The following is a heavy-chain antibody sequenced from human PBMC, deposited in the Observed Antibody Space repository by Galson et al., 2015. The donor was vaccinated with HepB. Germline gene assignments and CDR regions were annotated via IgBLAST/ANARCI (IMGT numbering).Heavy chain of an antibody. CDR1: GFTVSSNY. D-gene: IGHD1-7*01. CDR3: AREGGWNYENHYYYYGMDV. CDR2: LYSDGPT. J-gene: IGHJ6*02. V-gene: IGHV3-53*01. Sequence: SLRLSCAASGFTVSSNYMSWVRQAPGKGLECVSILYSDGPTYYADSVKGRFTISRDNSKNTLFLQMNSLRAEDTAVYYCAREGGWNYENHYYYYGMDVWAKGPRSPSP.